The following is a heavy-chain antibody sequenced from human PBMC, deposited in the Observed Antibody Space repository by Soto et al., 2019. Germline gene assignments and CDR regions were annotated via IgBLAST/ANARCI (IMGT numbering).Heavy chain of an antibody. Sequence: SVKVSCKASGGTFSSYAISWVRQAPGQGLEWMGGIIPIFGTANYAQKFQGRVTITADKSTSTAYMELSSLRSEDTAVYYCARPLYEWLLPKEANAFDIWGQGTMVTVS. J-gene: IGHJ3*02. D-gene: IGHD3-22*01. CDR1: GGTFSSYA. V-gene: IGHV1-69*06. CDR2: IIPIFGTA. CDR3: ARPLYEWLLPKEANAFDI.